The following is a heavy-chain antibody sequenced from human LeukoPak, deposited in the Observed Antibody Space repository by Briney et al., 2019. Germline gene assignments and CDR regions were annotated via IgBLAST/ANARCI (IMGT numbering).Heavy chain of an antibody. CDR2: IYTSGNT. V-gene: IGHV4-4*09. CDR1: GGSISSYY. D-gene: IGHD4-23*01. Sequence: SETLSLTCTVSGGSISSYYWSWIRQPPGKGLEWIGYIYTSGNTNYNPSLKSRVTISVDTSKNQFSLKLSSVTAADTAVYYCARATVVVHYFDYWGQGTLVTVSS. CDR3: ARATVVVHYFDY. J-gene: IGHJ4*02.